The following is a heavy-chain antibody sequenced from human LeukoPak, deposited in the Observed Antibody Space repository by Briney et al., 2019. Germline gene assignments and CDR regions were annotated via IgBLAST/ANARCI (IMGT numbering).Heavy chain of an antibody. V-gene: IGHV1-2*02. J-gene: IGHJ5*02. CDR3: ARDPASEWFDP. Sequence: ASVKVSCKASGYTFTGYYIHWVRQAPGQGLEWMGWINPNSGVTNCAQKFQDRVTMTRDTSISTAYMELSRLRSDDTAVYYCARDPASEWFDPWGQGTLVTVSS. CDR2: INPNSGVT. CDR1: GYTFTGYY.